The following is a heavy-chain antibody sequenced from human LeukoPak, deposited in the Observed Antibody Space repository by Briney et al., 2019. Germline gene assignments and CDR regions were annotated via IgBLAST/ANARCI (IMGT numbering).Heavy chain of an antibody. J-gene: IGHJ1*01. CDR2: ISYDGNNK. CDR1: GFTFSTYT. Sequence: GSLRLSCTASGFTFSTYTLHWVRQAPGKGLEWVAVISYDGNNKFYADSVKGRFTISRDNSKNTAYLQLNSLSTEDTAVYYSASSPCGHTNCYSFDKYFQHWGQGTLVTVSS. V-gene: IGHV3-30-3*01. CDR3: ASSPCGHTNCYSFDKYFQH. D-gene: IGHD2-2*01.